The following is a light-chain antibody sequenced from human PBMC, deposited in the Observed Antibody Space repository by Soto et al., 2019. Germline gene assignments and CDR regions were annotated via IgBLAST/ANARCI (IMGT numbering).Light chain of an antibody. CDR3: NSYTTSTTLV. J-gene: IGLJ1*01. V-gene: IGLV2-14*03. CDR1: SRDIGYYNY. Sequence: QSVLTQPASVSGSPGQSITISCTGTSRDIGYYNYVSWYQQHPDKAPKLLIFDVSNRPSGISDRFSGSKSGNTASLTISGLQADDEADYYCNSYTTSTTLVFGTGTKLTVI. CDR2: DVS.